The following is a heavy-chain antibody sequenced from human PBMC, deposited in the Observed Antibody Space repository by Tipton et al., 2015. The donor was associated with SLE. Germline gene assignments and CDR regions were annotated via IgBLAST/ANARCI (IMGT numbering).Heavy chain of an antibody. V-gene: IGHV4-59*07. CDR1: GGSINSYY. Sequence: TLSLTCTVSGGSINSYYWSWIRQPPGKGLEWIGYIHSSGSTNYNSSLESRVTISIDTSRNQFSLKLTSVTAADTAVYYCARSDGGYWGQGTLVTVCS. J-gene: IGHJ4*02. CDR2: IHSSGST. D-gene: IGHD3-16*01. CDR3: ARSDGGY.